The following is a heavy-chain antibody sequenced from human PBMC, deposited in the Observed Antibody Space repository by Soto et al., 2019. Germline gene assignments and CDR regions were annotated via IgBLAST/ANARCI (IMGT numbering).Heavy chain of an antibody. Sequence: QVQLVESGGGVVQPGRSLRLSCAASGFTFSSYGMHWVRQAPGKGLEWVAVIWYDGSNKYYADSVKGRFTISRDNSKNTLYLQMNSLRAEDTAVYYCARAAGDYYDSSGYYSGYFDYWGQGTLVTVSS. J-gene: IGHJ4*02. CDR1: GFTFSSYG. V-gene: IGHV3-33*01. D-gene: IGHD3-22*01. CDR3: ARAAGDYYDSSGYYSGYFDY. CDR2: IWYDGSNK.